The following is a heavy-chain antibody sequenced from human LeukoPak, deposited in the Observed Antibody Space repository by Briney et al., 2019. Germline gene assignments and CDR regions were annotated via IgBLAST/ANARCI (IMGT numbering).Heavy chain of an antibody. D-gene: IGHD3-3*01. V-gene: IGHV3-23*01. Sequence: ETLSLTCAVSGDSISSNLWWSWVRQAPGKGLEWVSAISGSGGSTYYADSVKGRFTISRDNSKNTLYLQMNSLRAEDTAVYYCAKGKYDFWSGYYKAPGYFDYWGQGTLVTVSS. CDR2: ISGSGGST. CDR3: AKGKYDFWSGYYKAPGYFDY. J-gene: IGHJ4*02. CDR1: GDSISSNL.